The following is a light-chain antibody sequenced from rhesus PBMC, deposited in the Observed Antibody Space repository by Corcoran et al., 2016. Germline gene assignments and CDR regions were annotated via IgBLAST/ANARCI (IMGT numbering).Light chain of an antibody. CDR2: SAA. J-gene: IGKJ2*01. CDR3: QQGYNTPYS. V-gene: IGKV1-18*01. Sequence: DIQMTQSPSSLSASVGDKVTITCRASQGISSWLAWYQQKPGKAPKLLIYSAATLQSGVPSRFSGSGSETYYTLPISGLQPEDIATYYCQQGYNTPYSFGQGTKVEIE. CDR1: QGISSW.